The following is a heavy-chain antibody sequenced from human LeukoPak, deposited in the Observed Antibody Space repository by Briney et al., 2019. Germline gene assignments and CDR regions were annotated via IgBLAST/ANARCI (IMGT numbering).Heavy chain of an antibody. J-gene: IGHJ4*02. Sequence: GSLRLSCAASGFTFSSYEMNWVRQAPGKGLEWVSYISSSGSTIYYADSVKGRFTISRDNAKNSLYLQMNSLRAEDTAVYYCARVGGSYYRPFDYWGQGTLVTVSS. V-gene: IGHV3-48*03. CDR2: ISSSGSTI. CDR3: ARVGGSYYRPFDY. CDR1: GFTFSSYE. D-gene: IGHD1-26*01.